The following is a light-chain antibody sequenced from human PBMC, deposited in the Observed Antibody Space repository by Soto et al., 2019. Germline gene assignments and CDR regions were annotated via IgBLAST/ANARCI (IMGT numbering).Light chain of an antibody. CDR3: QHFDSSPT. Sequence: EIVLTQSPGTLSLSPGESATLSCRASQTVSRSYFVWYQQKPGQAPRLLIYGASARAPGIPDRFSGTGSGTESTLTISRLEPEDFAAYFCQHFDSSPTFGGGTKVEIK. CDR2: GAS. CDR1: QTVSRSY. J-gene: IGKJ4*01. V-gene: IGKV3-20*01.